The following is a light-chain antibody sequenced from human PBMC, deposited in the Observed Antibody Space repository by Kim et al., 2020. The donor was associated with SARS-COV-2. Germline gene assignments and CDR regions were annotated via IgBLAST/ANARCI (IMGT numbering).Light chain of an antibody. J-gene: IGLJ3*02. CDR2: YDS. Sequence: APGKTARITCGENNIGSKSVPWYQQKPGQAPVLVIYYDSDRPSGIPERFSGSNSGNTATLTISRVEAGDEADYYCQVWDSSSDHPVFGGGTQLTVL. CDR3: QVWDSSSDHPV. CDR1: NIGSKS. V-gene: IGLV3-21*04.